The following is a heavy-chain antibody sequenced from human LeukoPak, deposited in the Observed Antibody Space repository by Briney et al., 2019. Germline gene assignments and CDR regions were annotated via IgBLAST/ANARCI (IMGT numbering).Heavy chain of an antibody. CDR1: GFTFSSYA. CDR3: AREGPVAMATLKGIHYYYGMDV. V-gene: IGHV3-30-3*01. D-gene: IGHD5-24*01. Sequence: GGSLRLSCAASGFTFSSYAMHWVRQAPGKGLEWVAVISYDGSNKYYADSVKGRFTISRDNSKNTLYLQMNSLRAEDTAVYYCAREGPVAMATLKGIHYYYGMDVWGQGTTVTVSS. J-gene: IGHJ6*02. CDR2: ISYDGSNK.